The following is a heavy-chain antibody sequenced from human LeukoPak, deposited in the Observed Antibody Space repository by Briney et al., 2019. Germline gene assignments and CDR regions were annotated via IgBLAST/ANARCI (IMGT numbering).Heavy chain of an antibody. V-gene: IGHV4-59*12. D-gene: IGHD1-26*01. CDR2: IYYSGST. CDR3: ARSYLWTFTSLDY. Sequence: SSETLSLTCTVSGGSISSYYWSWIRQPPGKGLEWIGYIYYSGSTNYNPSLKSRVTISVDTSKNQFSLKLSSVTAADTAVYYCARSYLWTFTSLDYWGQGTLVTVSS. J-gene: IGHJ4*02. CDR1: GGSISSYY.